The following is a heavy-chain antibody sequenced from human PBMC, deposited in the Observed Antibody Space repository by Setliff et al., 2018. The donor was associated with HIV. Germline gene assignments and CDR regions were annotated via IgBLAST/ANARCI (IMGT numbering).Heavy chain of an antibody. Sequence: ASVKVSCKASGYSFINYGINWVRQAPGQGLEWMGWINPSDGSADYVEKFQDRVTITRDTSTSTVYMEMSSLRSEDTAIYYCAKEYHTAATGTRVANYFDYWGQGTLVTVSS. V-gene: IGHV1-46*01. CDR2: INPSDGSA. J-gene: IGHJ4*02. D-gene: IGHD6-13*01. CDR3: AKEYHTAATGTRVANYFDY. CDR1: GYSFINYG.